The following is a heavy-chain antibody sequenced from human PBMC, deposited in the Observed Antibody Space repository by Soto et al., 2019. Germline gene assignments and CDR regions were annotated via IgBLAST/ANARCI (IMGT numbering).Heavy chain of an antibody. V-gene: IGHV1-69*06. CDR3: AKEANYYDTSDQKRGGMDV. CDR1: GGTFSSYA. Sequence: QVQLVQSGAEVKKPGSSVKVSCKASGGTFSSYAISWVRQAPGQGLEWMGGITPIFGTANYAQKFQGRVTIIADKSTSTAPMELSSLRSEDTAVYYCAKEANYYDTSDQKRGGMDVWGQGTTVTVSS. CDR2: ITPIFGTA. J-gene: IGHJ6*02. D-gene: IGHD3-22*01.